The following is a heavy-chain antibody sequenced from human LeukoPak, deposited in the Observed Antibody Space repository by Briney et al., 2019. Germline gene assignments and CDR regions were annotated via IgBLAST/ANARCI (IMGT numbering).Heavy chain of an antibody. Sequence: GGSLRLSCAASGFTFSDYYMSWIRQAPGKGLEWVSYISSSGSTIYYADSVKGRFTISRDNAKNSLYLQMNSLRAEDTAVYYCAREFHSIWYYYYMDVWGKGTTVTISS. CDR1: GFTFSDYY. D-gene: IGHD2-21*01. CDR2: ISSSGSTI. CDR3: AREFHSIWYYYYMDV. V-gene: IGHV3-11*01. J-gene: IGHJ6*03.